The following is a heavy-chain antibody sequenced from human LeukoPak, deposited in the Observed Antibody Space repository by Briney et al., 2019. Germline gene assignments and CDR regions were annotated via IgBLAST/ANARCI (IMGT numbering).Heavy chain of an antibody. CDR1: GFTFSSYW. CDR3: AREDILLWFGELLGPLFDY. V-gene: IGHV3-7*01. J-gene: IGHJ4*02. CDR2: IKQDGSEK. D-gene: IGHD3-10*01. Sequence: PGGSLRLPCAASGFTFSSYWMSWVRQAPGKGLEWVANIKQDGSEKYYVDSVKGRFTISRDNAKNSLYLQMNSLRAEDTAVYYCAREDILLWFGELLGPLFDYWGQGTLVTVSS.